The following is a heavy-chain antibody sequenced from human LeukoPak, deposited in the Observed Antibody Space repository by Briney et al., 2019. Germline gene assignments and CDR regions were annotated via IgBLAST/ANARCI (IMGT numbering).Heavy chain of an antibody. CDR3: ANHLHPTVTTGFDP. CDR1: GGSISSSSYY. D-gene: IGHD4-17*01. CDR2: IYYSGST. Sequence: SETLSLTCTVSGGSISSSSYYWGWIRQPPGKGLEWIGSIYYSGSTYYNPSLKSRVTISVDTSKNQFSLKLSSVTAADTAVYYCANHLHPTVTTGFDPWGQGTLVTVSS. J-gene: IGHJ5*02. V-gene: IGHV4-39*07.